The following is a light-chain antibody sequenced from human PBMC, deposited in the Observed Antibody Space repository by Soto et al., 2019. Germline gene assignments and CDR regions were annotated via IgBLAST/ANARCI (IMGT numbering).Light chain of an antibody. V-gene: IGKV3-11*01. CDR3: QQRSNWNPYT. Sequence: EIVLTQSPATLSLSPGERATLSCRASQRVRSDLAWYQQKPGQAPRLLIYDASNRATGIPARFSGSGSGTDFTLTISSLEPEDFAVYYCQQRSNWNPYTFGQGTKLEIK. CDR1: QRVRSD. J-gene: IGKJ2*01. CDR2: DAS.